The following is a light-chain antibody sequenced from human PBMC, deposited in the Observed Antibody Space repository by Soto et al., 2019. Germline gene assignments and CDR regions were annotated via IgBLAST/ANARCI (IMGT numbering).Light chain of an antibody. Sequence: EIVLTQSPATLAVALGERVTLSCRASQSVNSNLAWYQQKPGQTPKLLIYVASTRATGIPARFSGSASGTEVTLTIGSLQSEDFAIYYCQQYNAWPLTFGGGTKVEFK. V-gene: IGKV3-15*01. CDR2: VAS. CDR3: QQYNAWPLT. CDR1: QSVNSN. J-gene: IGKJ4*01.